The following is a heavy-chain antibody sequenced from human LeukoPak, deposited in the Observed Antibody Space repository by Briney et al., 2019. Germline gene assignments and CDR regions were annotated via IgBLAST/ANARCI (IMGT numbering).Heavy chain of an antibody. Sequence: GGSLRLSCAASGFTFSSYGMHWVRQAPGKGLEWVAFIQYDGSYKYYADSVKGRFTTSRDNSKSTLDLQMNSLRPEDTALYYCARDRGFSGNYYDYWGQGTLVTVSS. CDR1: GFTFSSYG. J-gene: IGHJ4*02. CDR3: ARDRGFSGNYYDY. D-gene: IGHD1-26*01. V-gene: IGHV3-30*02. CDR2: IQYDGSYK.